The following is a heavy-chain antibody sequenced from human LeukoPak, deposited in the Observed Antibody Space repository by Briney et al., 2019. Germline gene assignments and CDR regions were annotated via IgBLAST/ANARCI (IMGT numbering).Heavy chain of an antibody. CDR3: ARDDASDPSASFDL. V-gene: IGHV1-2*02. CDR1: GYTFTGYY. CDR2: NNPQSGGS. D-gene: IGHD1-26*01. Sequence: ASVKVSCKASGYTFTGYYMHWVRQAPGQGLEWVGWNNPQSGGSKYAQKFQGRVTMTGDTSINTAYTELNSLRSDDTAVYYCARDDASDPSASFDLWGRGTMVTVFS. J-gene: IGHJ3*01.